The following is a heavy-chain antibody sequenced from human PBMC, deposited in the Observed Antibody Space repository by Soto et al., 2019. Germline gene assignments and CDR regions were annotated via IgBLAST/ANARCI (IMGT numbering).Heavy chain of an antibody. V-gene: IGHV4-59*01. CDR1: GGSISSYY. CDR3: ARAGGSGSYYFRYWFDP. CDR2: IYYSGST. Sequence: SSETLSLTCTVSGGSISSYYWSWIRQPPGKGLEWIGYIYYSGSTNYNPSLKSRVTISVDTSKNQFSLKLSSVTAADTAVYYCARAGGSGSYYFRYWFDPWGQGTLVTVSS. D-gene: IGHD3-10*01. J-gene: IGHJ5*02.